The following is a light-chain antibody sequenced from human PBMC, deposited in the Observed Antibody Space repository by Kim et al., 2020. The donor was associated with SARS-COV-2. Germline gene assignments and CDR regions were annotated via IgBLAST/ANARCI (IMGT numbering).Light chain of an antibody. CDR1: ESVYSDY. CDR3: HQYGSSPWT. V-gene: IGKV3D-20*01. Sequence: PGETATLSCGASESVYSDYVAWYQQRPGLAPRLLIYDGSTRAIGIPDSFSGRGSGTDFTLTISRLEPEDFAVYYCHQYGSSPWTFGQGTKV. J-gene: IGKJ1*01. CDR2: DGS.